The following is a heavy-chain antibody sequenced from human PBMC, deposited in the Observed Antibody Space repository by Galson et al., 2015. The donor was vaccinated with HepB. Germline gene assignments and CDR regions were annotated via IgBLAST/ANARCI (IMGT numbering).Heavy chain of an antibody. CDR3: ARRQLAPVWSFDY. D-gene: IGHD6-6*01. Sequence: ETLSLTCTVSGGSISSSSYYWGWIRQPPGKGLEWIGSIYYSGNTYYNPSLKSRVTISVDTSKNQFSLNLNSVTAADTAVYYCARRQLAPVWSFDYWGRGTLVTVSS. CDR1: GGSISSSSYY. V-gene: IGHV4-39*01. CDR2: IYYSGNT. J-gene: IGHJ4*02.